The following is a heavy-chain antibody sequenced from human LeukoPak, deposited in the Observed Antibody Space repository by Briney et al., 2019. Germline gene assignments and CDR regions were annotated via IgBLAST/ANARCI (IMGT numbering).Heavy chain of an antibody. V-gene: IGHV3-23*01. D-gene: IGHD2-15*01. Sequence: PEGSLRLSCAASGFTFSSYAMSWVRQAPGKGLEWVSAISGSGGSTYYADSVKGRFTISRDISKNTLYLQMNSLRAEDTAVYYCAASVVAAKEFDYWGQGTLVTVSS. CDR1: GFTFSSYA. CDR3: AASVVAAKEFDY. J-gene: IGHJ4*02. CDR2: ISGSGGST.